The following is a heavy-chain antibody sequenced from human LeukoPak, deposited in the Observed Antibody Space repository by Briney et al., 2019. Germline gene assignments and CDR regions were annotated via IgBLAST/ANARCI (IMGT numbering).Heavy chain of an antibody. CDR1: GFTFSSYW. D-gene: IGHD6-13*01. J-gene: IGHJ4*02. Sequence: GGSMRLSCAASGFTFSSYWMHWVRQAPGKGLVWVSRINSDGSSTSYADSVKGRFTISRDNAKNTLCLQMNSLRAEDTAVYYCAREVLSQQAAYFDYWGQGTLVTVSS. V-gene: IGHV3-74*01. CDR3: AREVLSQQAAYFDY. CDR2: INSDGSST.